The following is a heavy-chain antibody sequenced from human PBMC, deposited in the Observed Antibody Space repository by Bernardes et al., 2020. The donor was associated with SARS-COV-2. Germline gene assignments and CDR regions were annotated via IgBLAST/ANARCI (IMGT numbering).Heavy chain of an antibody. Sequence: GAYPKTSCNCSAYSFSCYWIRWVRTIPGKGLGLLGRIEPSYSYTIYSPSFQGRVTMSVDKSISTVHLQWSSLKASDTAMYYCARHWDDNDAPDEYWYFYVWGRGTQVTVSS. D-gene: IGHD1-1*01. CDR2: IEPSYSYT. J-gene: IGHJ2*01. CDR1: AYSFSCYW. V-gene: IGHV5-10-1*01. CDR3: ARHWDDNDAPDEYWYFYV.